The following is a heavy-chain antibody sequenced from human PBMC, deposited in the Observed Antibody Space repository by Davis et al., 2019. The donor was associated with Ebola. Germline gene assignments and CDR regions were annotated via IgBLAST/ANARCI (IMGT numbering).Heavy chain of an antibody. D-gene: IGHD1-26*01. CDR1: GLPFTTYI. CDR3: ANSYYYGMDV. Sequence: GESLKISCAASGLPFTTYIMNWVRQAPGKGLEWVASITSSSDYIYYADSVKGRFTISRDNAKNSLYLQMNSLRAEDTAVYYCANSYYYGMDVWGQGTTVTVSS. CDR2: ITSSSDYI. J-gene: IGHJ6*02. V-gene: IGHV3-21*01.